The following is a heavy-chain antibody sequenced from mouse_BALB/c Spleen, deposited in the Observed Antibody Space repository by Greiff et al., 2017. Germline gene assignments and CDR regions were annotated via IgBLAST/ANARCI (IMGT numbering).Heavy chain of an antibody. CDR2: INSNGGST. CDR1: GFTFSSYG. V-gene: IGHV5-6-3*01. J-gene: IGHJ4*01. Sequence: EVKLVESGGGLVQPGGSLKLSCAASGFTFSSYGMSWVRQTPDKRLELVATINSNGGSTYYPDSVKGRFTISRDNAKNTLYLQMSSLKSEDTAMYYCARLRRSYYAMDYWGQGTSVTVSS. CDR3: ARLRRSYYAMDY. D-gene: IGHD2-12*01.